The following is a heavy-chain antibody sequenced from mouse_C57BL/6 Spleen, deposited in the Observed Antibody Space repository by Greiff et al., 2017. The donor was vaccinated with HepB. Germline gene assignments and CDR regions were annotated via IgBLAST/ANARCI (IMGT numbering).Heavy chain of an antibody. Sequence: VQLQQSGAELVRPGASVTLSCKASGYTFTDYEMHWVKQTPVHGLEWIGAIDPETGGTAYNQKFKGKAILTADKSASTAYMELRSLTSEDSAVYYCTRKTLITTVVATYPFDYWGQGTTLTVSS. J-gene: IGHJ2*01. CDR1: GYTFTDYE. CDR2: IDPETGGT. CDR3: TRKTLITTVVATYPFDY. V-gene: IGHV1-15*01. D-gene: IGHD1-1*01.